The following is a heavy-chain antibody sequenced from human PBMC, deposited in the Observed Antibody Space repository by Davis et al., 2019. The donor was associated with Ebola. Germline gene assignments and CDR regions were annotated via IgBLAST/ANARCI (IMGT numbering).Heavy chain of an antibody. CDR3: ARVLPFEHSGYDEGFDY. Sequence: ASVKVSCKASGYTFTNYAMNWVRQAPGQGLEWMGWINTNTGNPTYAQGFTGRFVFFLDTSVSTAYLQISSLKAEDTAVYYCARVLPFEHSGYDEGFDYWGQGTLVTVSS. D-gene: IGHD5-12*01. CDR1: GYTFTNYA. V-gene: IGHV7-4-1*02. CDR2: INTNTGNP. J-gene: IGHJ4*02.